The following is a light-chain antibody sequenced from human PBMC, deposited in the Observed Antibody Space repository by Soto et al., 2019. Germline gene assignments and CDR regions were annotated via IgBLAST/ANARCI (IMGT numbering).Light chain of an antibody. J-gene: IGKJ1*01. CDR1: QSLVYSDGNIY. CDR3: IQGTQWPWT. Sequence: DVVMTQSPLSLPVTLGQPASISCRSSQSLVYSDGNIYLNWSQQSTGQSPRRLIYKISARDSGVPHRLSGNGTVTDFTLKISRVEAEDFGVEYCIQGTQWPWTFGQGNKVEI. V-gene: IGKV2-30*01. CDR2: KIS.